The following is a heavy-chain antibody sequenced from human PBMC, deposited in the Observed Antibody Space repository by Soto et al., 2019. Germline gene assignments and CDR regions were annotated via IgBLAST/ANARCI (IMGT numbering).Heavy chain of an antibody. D-gene: IGHD3-10*01. V-gene: IGHV3-23*01. J-gene: IGHJ4*02. CDR1: GFSFRNYA. CDR3: ANGRATYGLLTHDY. CDR2: LTGSSSNI. Sequence: EVQLLESGGGLVQPGGSLRLSCAASGFSFRNYAMSWVRQAPGKGLEWISTLTGSSSNIYYADSAKGRFAISRDNSRNTLYLQMTSLTAEDTAVYYCANGRATYGLLTHDYWGQGTLVTVSS.